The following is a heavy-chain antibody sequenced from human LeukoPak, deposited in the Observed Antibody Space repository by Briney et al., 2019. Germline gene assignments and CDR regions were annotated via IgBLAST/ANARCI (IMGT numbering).Heavy chain of an antibody. CDR2: IIPIFGTA. CDR1: GGTFLSYA. CDR3: AREICSGGSCYSHYFDY. Sequence: SVKVSCKASGGTFLSYAISWVRQAPGQGREWMGGIIPIFGTANYAQKFQGRVTITADESTSTAYMELSSLRSEDTAVYYCAREICSGGSCYSHYFDYWGQGTLVTVSS. J-gene: IGHJ4*02. D-gene: IGHD2-15*01. V-gene: IGHV1-69*13.